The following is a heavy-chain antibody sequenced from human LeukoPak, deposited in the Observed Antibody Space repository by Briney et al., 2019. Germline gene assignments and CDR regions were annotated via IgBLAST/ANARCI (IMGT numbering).Heavy chain of an antibody. D-gene: IGHD1-7*01. CDR3: ARDRWNYGPPFDY. J-gene: IGHJ4*02. CDR2: ISSSSSTI. CDR1: GLTFSSYS. V-gene: IGHV3-48*01. Sequence: GGSLRFSCAASGLTFSSYSMNWFRKAPGKGLEWVSYISSSSSTIYYADSVKGRFTISRDNAKNSLYLQMNSLRAEDTAVYYCARDRWNYGPPFDYWGQGTLVTVSS.